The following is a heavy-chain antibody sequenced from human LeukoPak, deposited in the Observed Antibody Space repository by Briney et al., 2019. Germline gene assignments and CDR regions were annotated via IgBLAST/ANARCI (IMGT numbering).Heavy chain of an antibody. V-gene: IGHV3-21*01. J-gene: IGHJ4*02. Sequence: GGSLRLSCAASGFTFSSDSMNWVRQAPGKGLEWVSSISSSSSYIYYADSVKGRFTISRDNAKNSLYLQMNSLRAEDTAVYYCAREYGIAAAGPDYWGQGTLVTVSS. CDR2: ISSSSSYI. D-gene: IGHD6-13*01. CDR1: GFTFSSDS. CDR3: AREYGIAAAGPDY.